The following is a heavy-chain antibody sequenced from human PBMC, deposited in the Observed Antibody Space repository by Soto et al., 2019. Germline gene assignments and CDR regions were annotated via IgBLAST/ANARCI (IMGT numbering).Heavy chain of an antibody. CDR3: ARSSGYSYGFDY. V-gene: IGHV1-18*01. D-gene: IGHD5-18*01. J-gene: IGHJ4*02. Sequence: QVQLVQSGAEVKKPGASVKVSCKASGYTFASYGISWVRQAPGQGLEWMGWISAYNGNTNYAQNLQGXVAISTXXSTSTAYMELRSLRSDDTAVYYCARSSGYSYGFDYWGQGTLVTVSS. CDR1: GYTFASYG. CDR2: ISAYNGNT.